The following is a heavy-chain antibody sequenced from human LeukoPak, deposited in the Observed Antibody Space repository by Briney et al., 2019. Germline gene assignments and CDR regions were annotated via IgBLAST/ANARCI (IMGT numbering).Heavy chain of an antibody. CDR3: ARARGSSGYSMGAFEI. CDR1: GGSINNYY. D-gene: IGHD3-22*01. CDR2: IYYRGST. Sequence: SETLSLTCTVSGGSINNYYWSWIRQPPGKGLEWIGYIYYRGSTNYNPSLKSRVTFSVDTSKNQFSLKLNSVTAADTAVYYCARARGSSGYSMGAFEIWGQGTMVTVSS. V-gene: IGHV4-59*01. J-gene: IGHJ3*02.